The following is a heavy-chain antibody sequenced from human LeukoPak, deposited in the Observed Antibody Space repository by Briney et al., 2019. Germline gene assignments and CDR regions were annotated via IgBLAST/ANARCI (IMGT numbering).Heavy chain of an antibody. Sequence: PSETLSLTCTVSGDSISGYFWSWIRQTPGKGLEWIGYIHYSGATNYNPSLKSRVTMSVDTSKDQFSLKLSSVNAADTAMYYCARRRSPPESFHHWGQGTLVTVSS. CDR1: GDSISGYF. CDR2: IHYSGAT. D-gene: IGHD1-14*01. CDR3: ARRRSPPESFHH. V-gene: IGHV4-59*08. J-gene: IGHJ1*01.